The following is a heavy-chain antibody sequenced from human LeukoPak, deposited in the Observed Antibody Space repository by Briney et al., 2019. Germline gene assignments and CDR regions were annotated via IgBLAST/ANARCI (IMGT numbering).Heavy chain of an antibody. CDR3: ARGFEMATTLFDY. V-gene: IGHV3-48*01. CDR2: ISSSSSTI. D-gene: IGHD5-24*01. CDR1: GFTFSSYS. Sequence: PGGSLRLSCAASGFTFSSYSMNWVRQAPGKGLEWVSYISSSSSTIYYADSVKGRFTISRDNAKNSLYLQMNSLRAEDTAVYYCARGFEMATTLFDYWGQGTLVTVSS. J-gene: IGHJ4*02.